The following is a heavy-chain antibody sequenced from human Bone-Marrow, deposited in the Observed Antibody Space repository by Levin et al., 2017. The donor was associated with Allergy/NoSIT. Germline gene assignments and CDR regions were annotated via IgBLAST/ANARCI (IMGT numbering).Heavy chain of an antibody. V-gene: IGHV3-30*18. D-gene: IGHD2-2*01. CDR1: GFTFSTFG. CDR2: ISYDGNIK. CDR3: AKHALRYCSSTSCQRTDY. J-gene: IGHJ4*02. Sequence: GESLKISCAASGFTFSTFGMHWVRQAPGKGLEWVAVISYDGNIKSYADSVKGRLTISRDNAKNTLFLQMHSLRPEDTAVYYCAKHALRYCSSTSCQRTDYWGQGALVTVSS.